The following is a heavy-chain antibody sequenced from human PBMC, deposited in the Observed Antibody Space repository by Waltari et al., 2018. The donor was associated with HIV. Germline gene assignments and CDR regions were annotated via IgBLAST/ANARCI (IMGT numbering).Heavy chain of an antibody. J-gene: IGHJ3*01. CDR2: ISPYNGNT. CDR3: ARGDRAFDV. Sequence: QVQLLQSGSEGKRPGASVKVCCKTSGYPFTDYGISWVRQAPRQGLEWMGWISPYNGNTKFAQTLQARISMTIDTSRHTAYMDLRSLRSDDTAVYYCARGDRAFDVWGQGTMVSVSS. CDR1: GYPFTDYG. D-gene: IGHD1-26*01. V-gene: IGHV1-18*01.